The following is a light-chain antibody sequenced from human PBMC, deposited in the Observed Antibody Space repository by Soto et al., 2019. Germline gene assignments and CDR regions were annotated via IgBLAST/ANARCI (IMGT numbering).Light chain of an antibody. V-gene: IGKV3-20*01. J-gene: IGKJ1*01. CDR2: GAS. CDR3: QQYGSSPWT. Sequence: EIVATQSPGTLSLSPGESATLSCRASQSVSSNYLAWYQQKPGQAPRLLIFGASSRATGIPDRFSGSGSGTDFTLTISRLEPEDFAVYYCQQYGSSPWTFDQGTKVEIK. CDR1: QSVSSNY.